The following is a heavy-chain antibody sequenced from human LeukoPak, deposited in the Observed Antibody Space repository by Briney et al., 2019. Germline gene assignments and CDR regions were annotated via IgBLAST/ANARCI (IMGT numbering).Heavy chain of an antibody. CDR1: GGSISSSSYY. CDR3: AGIVVVVAATPEPNYFDY. V-gene: IGHV4-39*01. Sequence: KASETLSLTCTVSGGSISSSSYYWGWIRQPPGKGLEWIGSIYYSGSTYYNPSLKSRVTISVDTSKNQFSLKLSSVTAADTAVYYCAGIVVVVAATPEPNYFDYWGQGTLVTVSS. CDR2: IYYSGST. J-gene: IGHJ4*02. D-gene: IGHD2-15*01.